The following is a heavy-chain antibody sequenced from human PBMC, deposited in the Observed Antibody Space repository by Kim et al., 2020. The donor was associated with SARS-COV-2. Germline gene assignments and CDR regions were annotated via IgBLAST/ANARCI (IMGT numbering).Heavy chain of an antibody. Sequence: ASVKVSCKASGYTFTIYGISWVRQAPGQGLEWMGWISAYNGNTNYAQKLQGRVTMTTDTSTSTAYMELRSLRSDDTAVYYCARGLLEATGYYYYYYGMDVWGQGTTVTVS. D-gene: IGHD1-1*01. J-gene: IGHJ6*02. CDR1: GYTFTIYG. CDR3: ARGLLEATGYYYYYYGMDV. V-gene: IGHV1-18*01. CDR2: ISAYNGNT.